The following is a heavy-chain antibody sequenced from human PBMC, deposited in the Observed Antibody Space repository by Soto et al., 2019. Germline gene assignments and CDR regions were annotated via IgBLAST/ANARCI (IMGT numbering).Heavy chain of an antibody. CDR2: IYPGDSDT. CDR1: GYSFTIYW. J-gene: IGHJ4*02. CDR3: ARSERYSWVDYFDY. D-gene: IGHD5-18*01. V-gene: IGHV5-51*01. Sequence: GESLKISCKGSGYSFTIYWIGWVLQMPGKGLEWMGIIYPGDSDTRYSPSFQGQVTISADKSISTAYLQWSSLKASDTAMYYCARSERYSWVDYFDYWGQGTLVTAPQ.